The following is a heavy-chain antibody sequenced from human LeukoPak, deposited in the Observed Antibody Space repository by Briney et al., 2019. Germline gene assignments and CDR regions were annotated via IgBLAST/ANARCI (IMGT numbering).Heavy chain of an antibody. J-gene: IGHJ4*02. Sequence: GGSLRLSCAASGFTFSNYARNWVSQAPGKGLEWLSSISGSAITTYYADSVKGRFTISRDNSKNTLYLQMNSLRAEDTAVYYCAKSSTWSRYYFDSWGQQTLVTVSS. CDR3: AKSSTWSRYYFDS. V-gene: IGHV3-23*01. D-gene: IGHD2-2*01. CDR1: GFTFSNYA. CDR2: ISGSAITT.